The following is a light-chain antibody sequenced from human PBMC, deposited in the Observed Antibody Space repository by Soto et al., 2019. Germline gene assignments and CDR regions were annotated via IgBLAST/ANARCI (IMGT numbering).Light chain of an antibody. CDR1: QSVSSSS. Sequence: EIVLTQSPATLSLSPGERATLSWRASQSVSSSSLAWYQQKPGQAPRLLIHGASTRAPGFPARFSGSGSGTDFTLTISSLLSEDFAAYYCQQRSNWPPLTFGQGTRLEVK. CDR2: GAS. V-gene: IGKV3D-20*02. CDR3: QQRSNWPPLT. J-gene: IGKJ5*01.